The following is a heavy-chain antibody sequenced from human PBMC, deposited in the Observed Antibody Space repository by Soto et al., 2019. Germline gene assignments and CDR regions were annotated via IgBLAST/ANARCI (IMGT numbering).Heavy chain of an antibody. J-gene: IGHJ4*02. Sequence: QVQLVQSGAEVKKPGSSVKVSCKASGGTFSSYAISWVRQAPGQGLEWMGGIIPIFGTANYAQKFQGRVTITADESTSTAYMELSSLRSEDTAVYYCARRLIRVYSYPNPYYFDYWGQGTLVTVSS. D-gene: IGHD5-18*01. CDR1: GGTFSSYA. CDR3: ARRLIRVYSYPNPYYFDY. CDR2: IIPIFGTA. V-gene: IGHV1-69*01.